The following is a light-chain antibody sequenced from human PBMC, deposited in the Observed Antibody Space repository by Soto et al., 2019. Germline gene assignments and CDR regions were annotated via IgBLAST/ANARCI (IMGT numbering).Light chain of an antibody. Sequence: QSVLTQPPSASGTPGQRVTISCSGSSSNIGSNYVYWYQQLPGTAPKLLIYRNNHRPSGVPARFSGSKSGTSASLAISGLRYEDEADYYCAAWDDSLSGHVVFGGGTKLTVL. CDR3: AAWDDSLSGHVV. J-gene: IGLJ2*01. V-gene: IGLV1-47*01. CDR2: RNN. CDR1: SSNIGSNY.